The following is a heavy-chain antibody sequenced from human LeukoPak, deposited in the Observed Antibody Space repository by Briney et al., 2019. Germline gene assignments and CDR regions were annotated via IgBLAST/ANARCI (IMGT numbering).Heavy chain of an antibody. CDR2: ISSSGSTI. CDR3: ATYRQVLLPFES. CDR1: GFTFSSYE. Sequence: GGSLRLSCAASGFTFSSYEMNWVRQAPGKGLEWVSYISSSGSTIYYADSVRGRFTISRDNSKSTLSLQMNRLSAEDTAMYYCATYRQVLLPFESWGQGTLVTVSS. D-gene: IGHD2-8*02. V-gene: IGHV3-48*03. J-gene: IGHJ4*02.